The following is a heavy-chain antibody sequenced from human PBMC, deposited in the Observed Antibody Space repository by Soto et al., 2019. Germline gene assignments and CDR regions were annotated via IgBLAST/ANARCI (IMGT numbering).Heavy chain of an antibody. D-gene: IGHD2-21*02. V-gene: IGHV3-11*01. CDR1: GFDFSDHY. Sequence: QVQLVESGGGLVKPGGSLRLSCAASGFDFSDHYMNWIRQAPGKGLEWISYISNSGHTKYYADSVQGRFTISRDNDKKSLSLQMSSLRAEDTAVYYCARDLRVVTSIVNPYFFDYWGRGTLVTVSS. CDR2: ISNSGHTK. CDR3: ARDLRVVTSIVNPYFFDY. J-gene: IGHJ4*02.